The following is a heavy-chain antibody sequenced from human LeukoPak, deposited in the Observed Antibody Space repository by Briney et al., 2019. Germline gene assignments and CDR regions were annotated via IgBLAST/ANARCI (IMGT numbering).Heavy chain of an antibody. CDR3: AKDSAKKYDDY. CDR1: GFTFSSYG. J-gene: IGHJ4*02. Sequence: GGSLRLSCAASGFTFSSYGMSWVRQAPGKGLEWVSAISGGGGSTYYADSVKGRFTFSRDNSKNTVYLQMNSLRAEDTAVYYCAKDSAKKYDDYWGQGTLVTVSS. D-gene: IGHD2/OR15-2a*01. CDR2: ISGGGGST. V-gene: IGHV3-23*01.